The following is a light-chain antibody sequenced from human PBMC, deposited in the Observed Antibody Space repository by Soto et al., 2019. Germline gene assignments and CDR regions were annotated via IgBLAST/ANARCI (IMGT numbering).Light chain of an antibody. CDR3: QQYGSSPWT. V-gene: IGKV3D-20*01. CDR2: DAS. CDR1: QSVTNNY. Sequence: EIVLTQSPVTLSLSPGERATLSCGASQSVTNNYLAWYQQKPGLAPRLLIYDASNRATGIPDRFSGSGSGTDFTLTISRLEPEDFAVYYCQQYGSSPWTFGQGTKVDIK. J-gene: IGKJ1*01.